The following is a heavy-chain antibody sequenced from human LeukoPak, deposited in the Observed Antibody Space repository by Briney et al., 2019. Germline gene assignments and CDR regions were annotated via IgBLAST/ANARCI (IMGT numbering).Heavy chain of an antibody. D-gene: IGHD2-15*01. V-gene: IGHV4-59*08. J-gene: IGHJ5*02. CDR3: ARLSGRIGSGYSNWFDP. CDR1: GGSISSYY. CDR2: IYYSGST. Sequence: SETLSLTCTVSGGSISSYYWSWIRQPPGKGLEWIGYIYYSGSTNYNPSLKSRVTISVDTSKNQFSLKLSSVTAADTAVYYCARLSGRIGSGYSNWFDPWGQGTLVTVSS.